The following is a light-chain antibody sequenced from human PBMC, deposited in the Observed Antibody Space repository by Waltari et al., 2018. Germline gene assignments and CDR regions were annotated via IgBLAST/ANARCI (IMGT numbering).Light chain of an antibody. V-gene: IGKV3-15*01. CDR2: VAS. J-gene: IGKJ2*01. CDR3: QQYNNWRT. Sequence: EILMTQSPATLSVSPGEGATLSCRASQSISRNLAWYQKKPGQAPRLLIYVASTRAAGVPARFSGSGSGTEFTLTISSLQSEDFAVYYCQQYNNWRTFGQGTKLEIK. CDR1: QSISRN.